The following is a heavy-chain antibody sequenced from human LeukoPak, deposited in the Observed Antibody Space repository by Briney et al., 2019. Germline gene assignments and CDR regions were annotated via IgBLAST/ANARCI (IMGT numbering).Heavy chain of an antibody. CDR1: GGSISSGGYY. V-gene: IGHV4-31*03. Sequence: SQSLSLTCTVSGGSISSGGYYWSWIRQHPGKGLEWIGSIYHSGSTYYNPSLKSRVTISVDTSKNQFSLKLSSVTAADTAVYYCARVVPIAAAAHFDYWGQGTLVTVSS. D-gene: IGHD6-13*01. CDR2: IYHSGST. CDR3: ARVVPIAAAAHFDY. J-gene: IGHJ4*02.